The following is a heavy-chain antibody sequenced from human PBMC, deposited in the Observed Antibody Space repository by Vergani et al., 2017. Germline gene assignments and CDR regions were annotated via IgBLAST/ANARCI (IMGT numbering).Heavy chain of an antibody. CDR1: GFTSSRYS. CDR2: ITSSSTTI. D-gene: IGHD3-22*01. CDR3: AGGPPTYDRSAYYYY. V-gene: IGHV3-48*02. Sequence: EVQLVESGGGLVQPGGPLRLSCAASGFTSSRYSMNGVRQAPGKGLEWVSYITSSSTTIYYADSVKGRFTISRDNAKNSLSLQMNSLRDEDTAVYYCAGGPPTYDRSAYYYYWGQGTLVTVSS. J-gene: IGHJ4*02.